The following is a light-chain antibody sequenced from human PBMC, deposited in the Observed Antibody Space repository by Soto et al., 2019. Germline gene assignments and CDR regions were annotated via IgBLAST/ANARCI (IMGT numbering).Light chain of an antibody. CDR1: SSNIGSNT. Sequence: QSVLTQPPSASGTPGQRVTISWSGSSSNIGSNTVNWYQQLPGTAPKLLIYSNNQRPSGVPDRFSGSKSGTSASRAISGLQSEYEADYYCAAWDDSLNGHVVFGGGTKLTVL. V-gene: IGLV1-44*01. CDR2: SNN. J-gene: IGLJ2*01. CDR3: AAWDDSLNGHVV.